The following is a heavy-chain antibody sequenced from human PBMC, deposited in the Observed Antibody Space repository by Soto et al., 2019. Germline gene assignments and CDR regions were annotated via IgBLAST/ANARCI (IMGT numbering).Heavy chain of an antibody. D-gene: IGHD3-22*01. CDR2: IIPIFGTA. Sequence: GXSXKVSLKASGGTXTSYTIRLVRQAPGQGLEWMGGIIPIFGTANYAQKFKGRVTINADESTSTAYMELSSLRSEDTALYYCERAPKHYDSSTGGSWFDPWGQGTLVTVSS. CDR3: ERAPKHYDSSTGGSWFDP. CDR1: GGTXTSYT. V-gene: IGHV1-69*13. J-gene: IGHJ5*02.